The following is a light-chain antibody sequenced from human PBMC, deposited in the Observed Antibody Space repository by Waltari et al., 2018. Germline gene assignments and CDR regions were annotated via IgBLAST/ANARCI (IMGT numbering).Light chain of an antibody. CDR3: LQRKSWPT. Sequence: ILFTHSPATLPLSAGERATLSCRASQSVSSSFALYQQKPSHAPRLLIYDASNRAPGIPARFSGSGSGKDFTLTISLLEPEDFAVYYRLQRKSWPTFGQGTRLEI. V-gene: IGKV3-11*01. J-gene: IGKJ5*01. CDR2: DAS. CDR1: QSVSSS.